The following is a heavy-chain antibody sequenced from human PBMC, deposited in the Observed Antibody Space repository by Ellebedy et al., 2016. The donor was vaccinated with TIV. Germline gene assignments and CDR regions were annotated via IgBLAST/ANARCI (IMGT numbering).Heavy chain of an antibody. D-gene: IGHD4-23*01. V-gene: IGHV1-2*02. CDR2: INPNSGGT. J-gene: IGHJ3*02. Sequence: ASVKVSCXASGYTFTGYYMHWVRQAPGQGLEWMGWINPNSGGTNYAQKFQGRVTMTRDTSISTAYMELSRLRSDDTAVYYCAREGQDYGGNSNAFDIWGQGTMVTVSS. CDR3: AREGQDYGGNSNAFDI. CDR1: GYTFTGYY.